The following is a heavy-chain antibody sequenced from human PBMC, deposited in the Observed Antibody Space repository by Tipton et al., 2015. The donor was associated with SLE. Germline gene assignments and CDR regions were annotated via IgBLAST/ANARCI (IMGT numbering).Heavy chain of an antibody. CDR2: IDYSGST. CDR3: ARHVQGLWRGGVKWFDP. D-gene: IGHD2-8*02. CDR1: GGSFSSYY. J-gene: IGHJ5*02. V-gene: IGHV4-39*01. Sequence: TLSLTCAVYGGSFSSYYWGWVRQSPENGLEWIASIDYSGSTYYNPSLRSRVTISVDTPKNQFSLKVTSVTASDTAVYYCARHVQGLWRGGVKWFDPWGQGTLVTVSS.